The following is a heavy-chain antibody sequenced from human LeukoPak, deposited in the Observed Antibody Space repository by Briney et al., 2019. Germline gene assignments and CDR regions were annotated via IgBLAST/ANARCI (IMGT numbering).Heavy chain of an antibody. Sequence: SETLSLTCSVSGGSISSTSYFWGWIRQPPGKGLEWIGTIYYSGITYYNPSLKSRVTISIDTSKNQFSLKLNSVTAADTAVYYCARRSGYDSSGYPYWGQGTLVTVSS. J-gene: IGHJ4*02. CDR2: IYYSGIT. V-gene: IGHV4-39*01. CDR1: GGSISSTSYF. D-gene: IGHD3-22*01. CDR3: ARRSGYDSSGYPY.